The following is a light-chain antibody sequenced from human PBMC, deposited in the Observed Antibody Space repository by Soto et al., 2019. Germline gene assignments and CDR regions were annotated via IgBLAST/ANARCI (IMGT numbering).Light chain of an antibody. CDR2: AAS. V-gene: IGKV1-8*01. CDR3: QQANSFPLT. J-gene: IGKJ4*01. CDR1: QGISRY. Sequence: AIRMTQSPSSFSASTGDRVTITCRASQGISRYLAWYQQKPGKAPKLLIYAASTLQSGVPSRFSGSGSGTAFTLTISNLQPEDFASYFCQQANSFPLTFGGGTKVDIK.